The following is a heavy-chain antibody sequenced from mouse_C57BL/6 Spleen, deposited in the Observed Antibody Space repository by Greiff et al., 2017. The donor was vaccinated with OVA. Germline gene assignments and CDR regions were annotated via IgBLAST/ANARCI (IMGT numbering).Heavy chain of an antibody. CDR3: ANYGNTYYFDY. J-gene: IGHJ2*01. Sequence: VQLQQPGAELVKPGASVKLSCKASGYTFTSYWMHWVKQRPGQGLEWIGMIHPNSGSTNYNEKFKSKSTLTVDKSSSTAYMQLSSLASEDSAVYYCANYGNTYYFDYWGQGTTLTVSS. CDR2: IHPNSGST. D-gene: IGHD1-1*01. V-gene: IGHV1-64*01. CDR1: GYTFTSYW.